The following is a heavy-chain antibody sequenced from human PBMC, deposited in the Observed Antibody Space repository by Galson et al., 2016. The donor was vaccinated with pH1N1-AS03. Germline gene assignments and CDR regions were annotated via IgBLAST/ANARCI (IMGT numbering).Heavy chain of an antibody. CDR2: IYYTGTT. CDR3: AALSPGHRSGGGPVDF. Sequence: LSLTCIVSSASISYHSDYWGWIRQSPGKGLEWIGSIYYTGTTFYNPSLNSRVTISIDMSSNQFSLRLTSVTAADTAVYYCAALSPGHRSGGGPVDFWGQGTLVAVAS. D-gene: IGHD1-14*01. V-gene: IGHV4-39*07. CDR1: SASISYHSDY. J-gene: IGHJ4*02.